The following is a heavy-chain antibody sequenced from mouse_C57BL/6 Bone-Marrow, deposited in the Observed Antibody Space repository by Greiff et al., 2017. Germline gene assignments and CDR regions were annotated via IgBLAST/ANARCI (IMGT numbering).Heavy chain of an antibody. V-gene: IGHV5-4*03. Sequence: EVMLVESGGGLVKPGGSLTLSCAASGFTFSSYAMSWVRQTPEKRLEWVATISDGGSYTYYPDNVKGRFTISRDNAKNNLYLQMSHLKSEDTAMYYCARGNWDEGGFDYWGQGTTLTVSS. D-gene: IGHD4-1*01. CDR2: ISDGGSYT. J-gene: IGHJ2*01. CDR3: ARGNWDEGGFDY. CDR1: GFTFSSYA.